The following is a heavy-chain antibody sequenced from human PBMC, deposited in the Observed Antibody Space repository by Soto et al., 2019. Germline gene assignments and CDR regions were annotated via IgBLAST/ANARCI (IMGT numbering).Heavy chain of an antibody. CDR3: ARRSLRFLEWLFSRYYYYGMDV. CDR2: INHSGST. V-gene: IGHV4-34*01. D-gene: IGHD3-3*01. J-gene: IGHJ6*02. CDR1: GGSFSGYY. Sequence: PSETLSLTCAVYGGSFSGYYWSWIRQPPGKXLEWIGEINHSGSTNYNPSLKSRVTISVDTSKNQFSLKLSSVTAADTAVYYCARRSLRFLEWLFSRYYYYGMDVWGQGTTVTVSS.